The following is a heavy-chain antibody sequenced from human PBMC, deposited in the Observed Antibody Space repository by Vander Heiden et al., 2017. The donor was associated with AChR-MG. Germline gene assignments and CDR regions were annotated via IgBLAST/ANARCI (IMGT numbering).Heavy chain of an antibody. J-gene: IGHJ4*02. V-gene: IGHV3-7*01. Sequence: VQLVEPGGGLVQPGGSLRLSCAASGFTFSSEWMSWGRQATGKGLGWVANIKQDGSEKYYVDSVKGRFTISRDNAKNSLYLQMNSLRAEDTAVYYCARLSTYYDFWSGYPYFDYWCQGTLVTVSS. CDR3: ARLSTYYDFWSGYPYFDY. D-gene: IGHD3-3*01. CDR2: IKQDGSEK. CDR1: GFTFSSEW.